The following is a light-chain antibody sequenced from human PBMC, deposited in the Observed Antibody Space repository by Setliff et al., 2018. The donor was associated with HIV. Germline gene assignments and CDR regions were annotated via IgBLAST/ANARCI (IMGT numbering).Light chain of an antibody. CDR3: TSYTSSNTYV. CDR2: DVS. V-gene: IGLV2-14*03. Sequence: QSALTQPASVSGSPGQSITISCSGTSSDVGGYNYVSWYQQHPGKAPKLIIYDVSKRPSGVSDRFSGSKSGNTASLTISGLQAEDEADYYCTSYTSSNTYVFGTGTRAPS. J-gene: IGLJ1*01. CDR1: SSDVGGYNY.